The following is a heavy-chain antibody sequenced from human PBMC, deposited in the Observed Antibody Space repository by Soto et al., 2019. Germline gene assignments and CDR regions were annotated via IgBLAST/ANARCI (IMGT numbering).Heavy chain of an antibody. D-gene: IGHD3-16*02. Sequence: GGSLRLSCAASGFTFSSYWMSWVRQAPGKGLEWVANIKQDGSEKYYVDSVKGRFTISRDNAKNSLYLQMNSLRAEDTAVYYCAREDEATSYDYIWGSYRSLDYWGQGTLVTVSS. J-gene: IGHJ4*02. CDR3: AREDEATSYDYIWGSYRSLDY. CDR1: GFTFSSYW. V-gene: IGHV3-7*01. CDR2: IKQDGSEK.